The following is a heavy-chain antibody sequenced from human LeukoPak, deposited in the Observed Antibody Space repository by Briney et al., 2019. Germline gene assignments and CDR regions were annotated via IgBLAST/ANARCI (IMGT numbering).Heavy chain of an antibody. Sequence: GGSLRLSCAASGFTFSSYAMHWVRQAPGKGLEWVAVISYEGSNKYYADSVKGRFTISRDNSKNTLYLQMNSLRAEDTALYYCARDSGGYYDTTGLWGDFWGQGTMVTVSS. V-gene: IGHV3-30*04. CDR3: ARDSGGYYDTTGLWGDF. CDR1: GFTFSSYA. J-gene: IGHJ3*01. CDR2: ISYEGSNK. D-gene: IGHD3-22*01.